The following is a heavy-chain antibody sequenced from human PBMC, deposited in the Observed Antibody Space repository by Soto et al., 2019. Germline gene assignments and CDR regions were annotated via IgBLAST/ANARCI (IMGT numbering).Heavy chain of an antibody. CDR3: ARVDFWSGYYIDY. CDR2: IYHSGST. V-gene: IGHV4-4*02. Sequence: SETLSLTCAVSGGSISSSNWWSWVRQPPGKGLEWIGEIYHSGSTNYNPSLKSRVTISVDKSKNQFSLKLSSVTAADTAVYYCARVDFWSGYYIDYWGQGTLVTVSS. J-gene: IGHJ4*02. D-gene: IGHD3-3*01. CDR1: GGSISSSNW.